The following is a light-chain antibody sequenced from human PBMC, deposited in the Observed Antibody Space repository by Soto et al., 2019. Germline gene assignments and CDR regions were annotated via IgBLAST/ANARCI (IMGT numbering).Light chain of an antibody. V-gene: IGKV1-5*03. Sequence: DIQMTHAPSTLAASVGGRVTITCRASQSISIWLAWYQQKPGKAPKILIYKASSLESGVPSRFSGSGSGTEFTLTISSLQPDDFATYYCQQYSTYTPRMFGQGTKVDIK. J-gene: IGKJ1*01. CDR3: QQYSTYTPRM. CDR1: QSISIW. CDR2: KAS.